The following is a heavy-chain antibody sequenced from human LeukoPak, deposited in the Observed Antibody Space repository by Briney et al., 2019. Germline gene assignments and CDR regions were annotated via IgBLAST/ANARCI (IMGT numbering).Heavy chain of an antibody. Sequence: GGSLRLSCAASGFTFSSFDMHWVRQAPGKGLEWVSSISSSSSYIYYADSVKGRFIISRDNAKNSLYLQMNSLRAEDTAVYYCARDYDSRGYYYGYWGQRTLVTVSS. CDR2: ISSSSSYI. D-gene: IGHD3-22*01. J-gene: IGHJ4*02. CDR1: GFTFSSFD. V-gene: IGHV3-21*01. CDR3: ARDYDSRGYYYGY.